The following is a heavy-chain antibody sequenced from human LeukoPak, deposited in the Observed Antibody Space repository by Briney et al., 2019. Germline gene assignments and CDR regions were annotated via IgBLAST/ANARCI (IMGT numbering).Heavy chain of an antibody. Sequence: SVKVSCKASGGTFGSYAISWVRQAPGQGLEWMGGIIPIFGTANYAQKFQGRVTITADESTSTAYMELSSLRSEDTAVYYCARGGYDFWSHVDYWGQGTLVTVSS. D-gene: IGHD3-3*01. CDR1: GGTFGSYA. V-gene: IGHV1-69*01. CDR2: IIPIFGTA. CDR3: ARGGYDFWSHVDY. J-gene: IGHJ4*02.